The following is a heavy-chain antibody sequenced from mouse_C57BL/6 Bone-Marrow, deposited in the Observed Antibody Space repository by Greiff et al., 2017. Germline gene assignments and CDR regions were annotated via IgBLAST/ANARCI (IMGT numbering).Heavy chain of an antibody. J-gene: IGHJ1*03. CDR1: GYAFSSSW. CDR3: ARGTGHWYFDV. CDR2: IYPGDGDT. D-gene: IGHD3-3*01. V-gene: IGHV1-82*01. Sequence: QVQLQQSGPELVKPGASVKISCKASGYAFSSSWMDWVKQRPGKGLEWIGRIYPGDGDTNYNGKFKGKGTLTADKSSSTAYMQLSSLTSEDSAVYFCARGTGHWYFDVWGTGTTVTVSS.